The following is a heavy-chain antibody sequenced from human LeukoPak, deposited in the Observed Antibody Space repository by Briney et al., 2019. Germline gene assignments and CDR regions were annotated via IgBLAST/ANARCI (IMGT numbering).Heavy chain of an antibody. D-gene: IGHD2-15*01. J-gene: IGHJ3*02. CDR2: IYYSGST. Sequence: SQTLSLTCTVSGGSISSGGYYWSWIRQHPGKGLEWIGYIYYSGSTYYNPSLKSRVTISVDTSKNQFSLKLSSVTAADTAVYYCAGESYCSGGRCYSIANDAFDIWGQGTMVTVSS. CDR1: GGSISSGGYY. V-gene: IGHV4-31*03. CDR3: AGESYCSGGRCYSIANDAFDI.